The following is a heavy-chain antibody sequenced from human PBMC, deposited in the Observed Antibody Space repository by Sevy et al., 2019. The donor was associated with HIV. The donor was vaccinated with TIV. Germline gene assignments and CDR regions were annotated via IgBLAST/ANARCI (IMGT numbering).Heavy chain of an antibody. Sequence: ASVKVSCKVSGYTFRIYRITWVRQAPGQGLEWMGWISPHTGDTKFAENFQDRVTMSTDTPTATAYMELSSLRSDDTAVYYCARAFCTSGRCYSLAYWGQGTLVTVSS. CDR3: ARAFCTSGRCYSLAY. D-gene: IGHD2-15*01. J-gene: IGHJ4*02. CDR2: ISPHTGDT. CDR1: GYTFRIYR. V-gene: IGHV1-18*01.